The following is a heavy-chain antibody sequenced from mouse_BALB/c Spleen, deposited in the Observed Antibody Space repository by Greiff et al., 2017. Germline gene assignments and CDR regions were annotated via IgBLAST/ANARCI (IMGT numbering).Heavy chain of an antibody. CDR3: ARGTGDWYFDV. J-gene: IGHJ1*01. Sequence: VQLQQSGAELVKPGASVKLSCTASGFNIKDTYMHWVKQRPEQGLEWIGRIDPANGNTKYDPKFQGKATITADTSSNTAYLQLSSLTSEDTAVYYCARGTGDWYFDVWGAGTTVTVSS. V-gene: IGHV14-3*02. CDR1: GFNIKDTY. D-gene: IGHD4-1*01. CDR2: IDPANGNT.